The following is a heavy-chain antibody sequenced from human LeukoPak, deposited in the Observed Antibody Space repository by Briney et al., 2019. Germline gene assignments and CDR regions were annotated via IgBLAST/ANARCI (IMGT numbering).Heavy chain of an antibody. J-gene: IGHJ3*02. V-gene: IGHV1-18*01. CDR2: ITAGNGNT. Sequence: GASVKVSFKASGYNFRIYGIGWVRQAPRQGLEWMGWITAGNGNTNYAQKVQGRVTMTTDTSTSTAYMELRSLRSDDTAVYFCARDLARGYSYGYNAFDIWGQGTMVTVSS. D-gene: IGHD5-18*01. CDR3: ARDLARGYSYGYNAFDI. CDR1: GYNFRIYG.